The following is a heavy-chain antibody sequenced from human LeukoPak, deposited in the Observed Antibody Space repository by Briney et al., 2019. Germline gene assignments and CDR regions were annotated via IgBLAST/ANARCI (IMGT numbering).Heavy chain of an antibody. D-gene: IGHD5-18*01. CDR1: GFTFSDYF. Sequence: GGSLRLSCAASGFTFSDYFMSWVRQAPGKGLEWLSHISSSGTGYYADSVKGRATISRDNAKNSLYLQMNSLRAEDTAVYYCARHLSGITGYTYGRGIDYWGQGTLVTVSS. J-gene: IGHJ4*02. CDR3: ARHLSGITGYTYGRGIDY. CDR2: ISSSGTG. V-gene: IGHV3-69-1*01.